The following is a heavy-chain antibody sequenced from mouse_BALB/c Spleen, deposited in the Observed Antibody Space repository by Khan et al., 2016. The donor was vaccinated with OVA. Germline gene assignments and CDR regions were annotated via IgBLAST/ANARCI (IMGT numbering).Heavy chain of an antibody. J-gene: IGHJ3*01. D-gene: IGHD4-1*01. CDR1: GFTFSAYS. CDR2: ISSGADYT. CDR3: ASHLTGSFAY. Sequence: EVQRVESGGDLVKPGGSLKLSCAASGFTFSAYSMSWVRQTPDKRLEWVATISSGADYTYYPDGVKGRFTISRDTAKNTLYLQMSSLKSEDTAMYYCASHLTGSFAYWGQGTLVTVSA. V-gene: IGHV5-6*01.